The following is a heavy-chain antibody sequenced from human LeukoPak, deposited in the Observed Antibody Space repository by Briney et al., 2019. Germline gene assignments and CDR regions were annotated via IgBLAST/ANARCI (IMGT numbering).Heavy chain of an antibody. V-gene: IGHV1-69*04. CDR3: AREPPPRESAGIDY. D-gene: IGHD3-3*01. CDR1: GGTFNSYA. J-gene: IGHJ4*02. Sequence: ASVKVSCKASGGTFNSYAISWVRRAPGQGLEWMGRIIPFLGITTYAQKFQGRVTITADKSTSTAYMELSSLRPEDTAVYYCAREPPPRESAGIDYWGQGTLVTVSS. CDR2: IIPFLGIT.